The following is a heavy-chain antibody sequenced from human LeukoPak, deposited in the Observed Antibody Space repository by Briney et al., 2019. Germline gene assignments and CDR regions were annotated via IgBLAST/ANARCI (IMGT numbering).Heavy chain of an antibody. V-gene: IGHV1-3*01. Sequence: ASVTVCFSCAGYGFTVSSKHWMRLAHGPRMDWEWVLNGGSGNRKYSSEFQGRGTITRDTYASTAYMELSSMRSGDKAVDYYANRRYDSSCYYFVDWGQGALVTVSS. CDR3: ANRRYDSSCYYFVD. J-gene: IGHJ4*02. CDR2: LNGGSGNR. D-gene: IGHD3-22*01. CDR1: GYGFTVSS.